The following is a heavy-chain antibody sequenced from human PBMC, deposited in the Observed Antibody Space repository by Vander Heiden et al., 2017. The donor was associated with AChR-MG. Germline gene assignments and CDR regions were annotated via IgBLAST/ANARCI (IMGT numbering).Heavy chain of an antibody. D-gene: IGHD2-21*01. V-gene: IGHV4-34*01. J-gene: IGHJ6*03. Sequence: QVQLQQWGAGLLKPSETLSLTCAVYGGSFSGYYWSWIRQPPGKGLEWIGEINHSGSTNYNPSLKSRVTISVDTSKNQFSLKLSSVTAADTAVYYCARVMQYYYYYMDVWGKGTTVTVSS. CDR2: INHSGST. CDR3: ARVMQYYYYYMDV. CDR1: GGSFSGYY.